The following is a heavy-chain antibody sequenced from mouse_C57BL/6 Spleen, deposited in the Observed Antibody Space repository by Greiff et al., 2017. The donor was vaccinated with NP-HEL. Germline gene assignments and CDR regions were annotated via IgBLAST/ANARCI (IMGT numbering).Heavy chain of an antibody. CDR1: GYTFTSYW. V-gene: IGHV1-64*01. CDR3: YLYRDYAMDY. CDR2: IHPNSGST. J-gene: IGHJ4*01. Sequence: QVQLQQPGAELVKPGASVKLSCKASGYTFTSYWMHWVKQGPGQGLEWIGLIHPNSGSTNYNEKFKSKATLTVDKSSSTAYMQLSNLTSEDSAVYYWYLYRDYAMDYWGQGTSVTVSS. D-gene: IGHD5-1*01.